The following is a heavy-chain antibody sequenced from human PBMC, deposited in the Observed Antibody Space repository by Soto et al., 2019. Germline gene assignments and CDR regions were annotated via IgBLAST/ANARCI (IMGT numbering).Heavy chain of an antibody. CDR2: ISSSSSYI. V-gene: IGHV3-21*01. J-gene: IGHJ4*02. CDR3: ARDLDPHRRGYYFGY. CDR1: GFTFSIYS. D-gene: IGHD3-22*01. Sequence: GGSLRLSCAASGFTFSIYSMTWVRQAPGKGLEWVSSISSSSSYIYYADSVKGRFTISRDNAKNSLYLQMNSLRAEDTAVYYCARDLDPHRRGYYFGYWGQGTLVTVSS.